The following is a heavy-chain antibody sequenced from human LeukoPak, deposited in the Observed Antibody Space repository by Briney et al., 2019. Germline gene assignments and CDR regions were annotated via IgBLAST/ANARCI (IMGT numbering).Heavy chain of an antibody. J-gene: IGHJ4*02. D-gene: IGHD6-13*01. CDR2: ISSSSSYI. Sequence: GGPLRLSCAASGFTFSSYSMNWVRQAPGKGLEWVSSISSSSSYIYYADSVKGRFTISRDNAKNSLYLQMNSLRAEDTAVYYCARDLGGAAADTGYWGQGTLVTVSS. CDR1: GFTFSSYS. CDR3: ARDLGGAAADTGY. V-gene: IGHV3-21*01.